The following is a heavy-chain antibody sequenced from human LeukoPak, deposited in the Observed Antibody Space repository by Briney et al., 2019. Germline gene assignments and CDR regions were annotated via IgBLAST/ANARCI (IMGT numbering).Heavy chain of an antibody. V-gene: IGHV4-34*01. Sequence: PSETLSLTCAVYGGSFSGYYWSWIRQPPGKGLEWIGEINHSGSTNYNPSLKSRVTISVDTSKNQFSLKLSSVTAADTAVYYCARAGRWGSEFRAWYSSSWYGGGYYFDYWGQGTLVTVSS. J-gene: IGHJ4*02. CDR1: GGSFSGYY. CDR3: ARAGRWGSEFRAWYSSSWYGGGYYFDY. CDR2: INHSGST. D-gene: IGHD6-13*01.